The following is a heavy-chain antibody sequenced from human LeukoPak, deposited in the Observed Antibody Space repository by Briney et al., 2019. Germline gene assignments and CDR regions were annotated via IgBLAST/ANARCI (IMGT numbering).Heavy chain of an antibody. D-gene: IGHD1-26*01. CDR2: MYASGST. V-gene: IGHV4-61*02. Sequence: PSETLSLTCTVSGGSISSGSYYWSWIRQPAGKGLEWIGRMYASGSTNYNPSLKSRVTISVDTSKNQFSLKLSSVTAADTAVYYCARGNSGNYFWAALDIWGQGTMVTVSS. CDR1: GGSISSGSYY. J-gene: IGHJ3*02. CDR3: ARGNSGNYFWAALDI.